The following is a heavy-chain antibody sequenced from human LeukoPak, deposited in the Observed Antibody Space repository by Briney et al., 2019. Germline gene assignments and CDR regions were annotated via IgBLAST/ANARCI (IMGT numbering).Heavy chain of an antibody. Sequence: PSETLSLTCAVYGGSFSGYYWSWIRQPPGKGLEWIGYIYNSGGTLHYNPSLKSLVTISVDTSKNQFSLRLSSVTAADTAVYYCASTNCSSARCYGANWFDPWGQGTLVTVSS. CDR1: GGSFSGYY. CDR2: IYNSGGT. V-gene: IGHV4-59*06. CDR3: ASTNCSSARCYGANWFDP. J-gene: IGHJ5*02. D-gene: IGHD2-2*01.